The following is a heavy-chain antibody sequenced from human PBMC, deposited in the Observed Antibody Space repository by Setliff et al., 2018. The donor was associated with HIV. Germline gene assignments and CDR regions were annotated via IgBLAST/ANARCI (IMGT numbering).Heavy chain of an antibody. CDR2: ISGSGGST. Sequence: GGSLRLSCAASGFTFSSYAMSWVRRAQGKGLEWGSAISGSGGSTYYADSVKGRFTISRDNARNLLYLEMSSLRAEDTALYLCANLWEMGAWGQGTLVTVSA. D-gene: IGHD1-26*01. J-gene: IGHJ5*02. V-gene: IGHV3-23*01. CDR3: ANLWEMGA. CDR1: GFTFSSYA.